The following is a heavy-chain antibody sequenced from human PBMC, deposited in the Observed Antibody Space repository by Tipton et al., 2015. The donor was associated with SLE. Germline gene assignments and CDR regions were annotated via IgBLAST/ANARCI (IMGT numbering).Heavy chain of an antibody. J-gene: IGHJ4*02. D-gene: IGHD3-10*01. Sequence: TLSLTCTVSGYSISSGHLWSWIRQPPGKGLEWIGYMYYGGSTTYNPSLKSRVSISVDTSKNQFSLRLTSVTAADTAVYYCARDRGLPSPFYLGQGTLVTVSS. CDR1: GYSISSGHL. CDR2: MYYGGST. CDR3: ARDRGLPSPFY. V-gene: IGHV4-61*01.